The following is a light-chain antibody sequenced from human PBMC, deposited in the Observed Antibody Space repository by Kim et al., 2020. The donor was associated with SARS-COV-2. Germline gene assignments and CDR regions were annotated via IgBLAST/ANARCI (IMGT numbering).Light chain of an antibody. CDR3: NNYYRPLVT. CDR1: QGMSKN. CDR2: AAS. V-gene: IGKV1-27*01. J-gene: IGKJ3*01. Sequence: QMTQSPSSLSASVGDRVTITCRASQGMSKNLAWYQQKPGKVPQVLIYAASTLQSGVPSRLSGSGSGTDFTLTISSLQPEDVATYYCNNYYRPLVTVDAGTKVDIK.